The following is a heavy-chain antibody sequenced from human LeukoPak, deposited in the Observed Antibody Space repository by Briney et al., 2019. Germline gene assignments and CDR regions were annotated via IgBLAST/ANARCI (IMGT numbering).Heavy chain of an antibody. CDR2: IKQDGSEK. D-gene: IGHD1-26*01. J-gene: IGHJ4*02. Sequence: GGSLRLSCAASGFTFSGYWMSWVRQAPRKGLEWVANIKQDGSEKYYVDSLKGRFTISRDNAKNSLYLQMNSLRAEDTAVYYCAKGGKWDVTPFDYWGQGTLVTVSS. CDR3: AKGGKWDVTPFDY. CDR1: GFTFSGYW. V-gene: IGHV3-7*03.